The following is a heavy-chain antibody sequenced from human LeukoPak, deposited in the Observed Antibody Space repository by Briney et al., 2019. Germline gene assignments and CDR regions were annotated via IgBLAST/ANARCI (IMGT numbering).Heavy chain of an antibody. V-gene: IGHV3-21*01. CDR3: ATGYCSGGSCYRPFDY. D-gene: IGHD2-15*01. Sequence: PGRSLRLSCAASGFTFSSYGMHWVRQAPGKGLEWVSSISSSSSYIYYADSVKGRFTISRDNAKNSLYLQMNSLRAEDTAVYYCATGYCSGGSCYRPFDYWGQGTLVTVSS. J-gene: IGHJ4*02. CDR1: GFTFSSYG. CDR2: ISSSSSYI.